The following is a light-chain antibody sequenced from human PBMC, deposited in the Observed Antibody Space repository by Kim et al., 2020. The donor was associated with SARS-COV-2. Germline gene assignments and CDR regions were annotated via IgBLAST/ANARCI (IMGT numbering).Light chain of an antibody. V-gene: IGKV1-9*01. CDR3: QQLNSFPLT. CDR2: DSS. CDR1: QAISSY. Sequence: GDRVNITCRASQAISSYFAWYQERPGKVPKLLIYDSSTLHSGVPSRFSGSGSGTEFTLTISSLQPEDFATYYCQQLNSFPLTFGGGTKVDIK. J-gene: IGKJ4*01.